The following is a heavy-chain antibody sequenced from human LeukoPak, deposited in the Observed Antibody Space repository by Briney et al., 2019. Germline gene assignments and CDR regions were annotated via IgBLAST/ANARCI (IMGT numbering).Heavy chain of an antibody. CDR1: GYTFTGYY. D-gene: IGHD5-18*01. CDR2: INPNSGGT. CDR3: ARAGAGYSYASSLTDY. J-gene: IGHJ4*02. V-gene: IGHV1-2*02. Sequence: GASVKVSCKASGYTFTGYYMHWVRQAPGQGLEWMGWINPNSGGTNYAQKFQGRVTMTRDTSISTAYMELSRLRSDDTAVYYCARAGAGYSYASSLTDYWGQGTLVTVSS.